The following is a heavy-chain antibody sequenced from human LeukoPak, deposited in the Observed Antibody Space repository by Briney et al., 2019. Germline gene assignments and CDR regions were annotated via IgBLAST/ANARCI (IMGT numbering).Heavy chain of an antibody. CDR1: GFSFSDYG. D-gene: IGHD1-1*01. Sequence: GGSLRLSCAASGFSFSDYGMHWVRQAPGKGLEWVAVIWSDGSHTYYAESVKGRFTISRDNSKNTVYLQMNSLRAEDTAVYYCARGSSRWNDGDWFDPWGQGTLVTVSS. J-gene: IGHJ5*02. V-gene: IGHV3-33*01. CDR2: IWSDGSHT. CDR3: ARGSSRWNDGDWFDP.